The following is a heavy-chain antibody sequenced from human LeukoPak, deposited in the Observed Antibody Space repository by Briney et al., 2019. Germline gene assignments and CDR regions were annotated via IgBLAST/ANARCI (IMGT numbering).Heavy chain of an antibody. V-gene: IGHV4-4*02. J-gene: IGHJ4*02. CDR3: ASGYSYPSPFDY. CDR1: GGSITNTNW. CDR2: IYHSGTT. D-gene: IGHD5-18*01. Sequence: SGTLSLTCAVSGGSITNTNWWSWVRQPPGKGLEWIGEIYHSGTTNYNPSFNSRVTISVDKSKNHFSLKLNSVTAADTAIYYCASGYSYPSPFDYWGQGALVTVSS.